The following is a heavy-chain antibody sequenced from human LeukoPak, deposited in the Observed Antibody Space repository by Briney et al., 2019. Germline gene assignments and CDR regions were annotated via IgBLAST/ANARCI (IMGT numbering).Heavy chain of an antibody. Sequence: SETLSLTCAVYGGSLSGFYWSWIRQSPGKGLEWIGEINQSGSTNYNPSLKSRVTISVDTSKNQFSLKLSSVTAADTAVYYCARRPPPTLYYYGSGSSKPRSYFDYWGQGTLVTVSS. V-gene: IGHV4-34*01. D-gene: IGHD3-10*01. CDR3: ARRPPPTLYYYGSGSSKPRSYFDY. CDR1: GGSLSGFY. J-gene: IGHJ4*02. CDR2: INQSGST.